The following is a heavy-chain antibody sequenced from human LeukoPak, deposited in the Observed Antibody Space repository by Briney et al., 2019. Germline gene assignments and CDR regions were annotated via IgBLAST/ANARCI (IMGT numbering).Heavy chain of an antibody. CDR3: ARHFSNGWSDK. CDR2: IYYSGTA. D-gene: IGHD6-19*01. CDR1: GASLSTSS. Sequence: SETLSLTCTVSGASLSTSSWTWIRQPPGKGLEWIGFIYYSGTAHYHPSLKSRVTISLDTSKNQFSLRLSSVTAADTAVYYCARHFSNGWSDKWGQGTLVTVS. V-gene: IGHV4-59*08. J-gene: IGHJ4*02.